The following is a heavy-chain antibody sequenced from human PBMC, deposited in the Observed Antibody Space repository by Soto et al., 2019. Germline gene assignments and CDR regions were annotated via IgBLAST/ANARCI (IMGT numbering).Heavy chain of an antibody. Sequence: QVQLVESGGGVVQPGRSLRLSCAASGFTFSSYGMHWVRQAPGKGLEWVADISYDGSNKYYADSVKGRFTISRDNSKKTLYLQMNSMRAEDTAVYYCGKGGTSGWNNWFDPWGQGTLVTVSS. J-gene: IGHJ5*02. CDR3: GKGGTSGWNNWFDP. CDR2: ISYDGSNK. D-gene: IGHD6-19*01. CDR1: GFTFSSYG. V-gene: IGHV3-30*18.